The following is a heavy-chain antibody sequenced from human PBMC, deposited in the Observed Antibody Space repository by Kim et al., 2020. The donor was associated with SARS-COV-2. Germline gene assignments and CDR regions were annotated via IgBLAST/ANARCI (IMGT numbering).Heavy chain of an antibody. V-gene: IGHV4-59*01. CDR1: GGSISSYY. D-gene: IGHD3-16*01. J-gene: IGHJ5*02. Sequence: SETLSLTCTVSGGSISSYYWSWIRQPPGKGLEWIGYIYYSGSTNYNPSLKSRVTISVDTSKNQFSLKLSSVTAADTAVYYCARALWGWFDPWGQGTLVTVSS. CDR2: IYYSGST. CDR3: ARALWGWFDP.